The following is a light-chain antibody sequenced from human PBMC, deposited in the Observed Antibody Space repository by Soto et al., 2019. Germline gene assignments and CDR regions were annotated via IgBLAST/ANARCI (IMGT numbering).Light chain of an antibody. CDR3: QQSYSTPRT. Sequence: IQMTQSPSSLSASVGDRVTITCRPSQSISSYLNWYQQKPGKAPKLLIYAASSLQSGVPSRFSGSGSGTDFTLTISSLQPEDFATYYCQQSYSTPRTFGQGTKVDIK. CDR2: AAS. V-gene: IGKV1-39*01. J-gene: IGKJ1*01. CDR1: QSISSY.